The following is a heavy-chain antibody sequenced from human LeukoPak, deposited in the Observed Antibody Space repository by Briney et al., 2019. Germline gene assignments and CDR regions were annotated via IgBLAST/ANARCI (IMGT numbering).Heavy chain of an antibody. D-gene: IGHD3-22*01. CDR3: ARRQNYYDSSGYYY. CDR2: IYYSGTT. J-gene: IGHJ4*02. V-gene: IGHV4-39*01. CDR1: GGSISSNNYY. Sequence: SETLSLTCTVSGGSISSNNYYWDWIRQPPGKGLEWIGSIYYSGTTYYNPSLKSRVTISVDTSKNQFSLKLSSVTATDTAVYYCARRQNYYDSSGYYYWGQGTLVTVSS.